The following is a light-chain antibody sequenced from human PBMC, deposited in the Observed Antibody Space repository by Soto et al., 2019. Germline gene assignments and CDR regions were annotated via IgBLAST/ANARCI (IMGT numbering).Light chain of an antibody. CDR3: QLYGSSPPYT. CDR2: DAS. Sequence: EIVLTQSPATLSLSPGERATLSCGASQSVSNSYLAWYQQKPGLAPRLLIYDASSRATGIPDRFSGSGSGTNFTLTISTLEPEDFAVYYCQLYGSSPPYTFGQGTKLEIK. J-gene: IGKJ2*01. V-gene: IGKV3D-20*01. CDR1: QSVSNSY.